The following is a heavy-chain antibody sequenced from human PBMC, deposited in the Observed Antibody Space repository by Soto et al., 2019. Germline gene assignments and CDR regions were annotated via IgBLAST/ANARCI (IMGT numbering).Heavy chain of an antibody. J-gene: IGHJ2*01. Sequence: TLSLTCTVSGDSISRGDQYWSWIRQHPGRGLEWIGYIYYSGSTYYNPSLKSRLTISVDTSNNQFSLTLNSVTAADTAVYYCARFMTSDDSTWYFDLWGRGTLVTVSS. D-gene: IGHD2-15*01. CDR3: ARFMTSDDSTWYFDL. V-gene: IGHV4-31*03. CDR2: IYYSGST. CDR1: GDSISRGDQY.